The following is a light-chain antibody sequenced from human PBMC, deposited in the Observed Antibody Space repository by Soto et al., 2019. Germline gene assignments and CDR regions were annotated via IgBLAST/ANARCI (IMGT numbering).Light chain of an antibody. CDR2: GVS. Sequence: EIVMTQSPATLSVSPGERATLSCRASQSVSSNLAWYQQKPGQAPRLLIYGVSTRATGIPARFSGSGSGTEFTLIISSLQSEDFAVYYCQHYNNWPPWTFGQGTKVEIK. V-gene: IGKV3-15*01. CDR1: QSVSSN. CDR3: QHYNNWPPWT. J-gene: IGKJ1*01.